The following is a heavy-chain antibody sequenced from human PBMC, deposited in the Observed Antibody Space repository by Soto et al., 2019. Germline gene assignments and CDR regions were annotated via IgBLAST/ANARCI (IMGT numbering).Heavy chain of an antibody. CDR2: INPNSGGT. V-gene: IGHV1-2*02. D-gene: IGHD5-12*01. J-gene: IGHJ4*02. CDR3: ARDHPPDPRGIIDGYNI. Sequence: ASVKVSCRASGYTFTGYYMHWVRQAPGQGLEWMGWINPNSGGTNYAQKFQGRVTMTRDTSISTAYMELSRLRSDDTAVYYCARDHPPDPRGIIDGYNIWGKRTLLTVS. CDR1: GYTFTGYY.